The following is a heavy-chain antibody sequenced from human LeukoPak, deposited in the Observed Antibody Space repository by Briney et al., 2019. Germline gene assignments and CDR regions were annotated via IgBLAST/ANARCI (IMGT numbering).Heavy chain of an antibody. V-gene: IGHV3-11*05. CDR1: GFTFSDYY. J-gene: IGHJ4*02. D-gene: IGHD3-10*01. CDR2: ISSSSSYT. CDR3: ARDSAYYYGSGSYSPIFDY. Sequence: PGGSLRLSCAASGFTFSDYYMSWIRQAPGKGLEWVSYISSSSSYTNYADSVKGRFTVTRDNAKNSLYLQMNSLRAEDTAVYYCARDSAYYYGSGSYSPIFDYWGQGTLVTVSS.